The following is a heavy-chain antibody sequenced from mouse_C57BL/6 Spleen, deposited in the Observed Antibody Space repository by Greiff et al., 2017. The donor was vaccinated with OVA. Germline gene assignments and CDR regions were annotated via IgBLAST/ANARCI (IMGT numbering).Heavy chain of an antibody. CDR3: AREFYITTVGYFDV. Sequence: EVQLQQSGPELVKPGASVKISCKASGYTFTDYYMNWVKQSHGKSLEWIGDINPNNGGTSYNQKFKGKATLTVDKSSSTAYMELRSLTSEDSAVYYCAREFYITTVGYFDVWGTGTTVTVSS. J-gene: IGHJ1*03. V-gene: IGHV1-26*01. CDR2: INPNNGGT. CDR1: GYTFTDYY. D-gene: IGHD1-1*01.